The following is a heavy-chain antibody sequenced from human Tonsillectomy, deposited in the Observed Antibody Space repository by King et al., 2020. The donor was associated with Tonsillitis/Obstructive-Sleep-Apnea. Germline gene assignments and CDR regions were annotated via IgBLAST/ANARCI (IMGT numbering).Heavy chain of an antibody. Sequence: VQLVESGGGLVKPGGCLRLSCTASGFTFSGYYMSWIRQAPGKGLEWLSYISISSSYTNYTDSVKGRFTISRDNAKNSLYLQMNSLRAEDTAVYYCARARAVAAPLDYWGQGTLVTVSS. CDR1: GFTFSGYY. J-gene: IGHJ4*02. CDR2: ISISSSYT. V-gene: IGHV3-11*05. CDR3: ARARAVAAPLDY. D-gene: IGHD6-19*01.